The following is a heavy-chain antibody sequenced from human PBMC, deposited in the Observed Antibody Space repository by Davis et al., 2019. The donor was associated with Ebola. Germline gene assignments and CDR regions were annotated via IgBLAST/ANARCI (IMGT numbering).Heavy chain of an antibody. D-gene: IGHD1-26*01. Sequence: GGSLRLSCAASGFTFSSYAMSWVRQAPGKGLEWVSAISGSGSNTYYADSVKGRFTISRDNSKNTLYLQMNSLRAEDTAVYYCARGYSGSYYEDHYYYGMDVWGQGTTVTVSS. J-gene: IGHJ6*02. V-gene: IGHV3-23*01. CDR1: GFTFSSYA. CDR2: ISGSGSNT. CDR3: ARGYSGSYYEDHYYYGMDV.